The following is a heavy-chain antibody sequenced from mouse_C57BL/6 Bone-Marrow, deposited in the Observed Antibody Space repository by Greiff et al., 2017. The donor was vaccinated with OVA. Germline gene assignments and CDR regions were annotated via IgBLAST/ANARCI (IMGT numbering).Heavy chain of an antibody. CDR3: ARSPYYSNYVGWYFDV. J-gene: IGHJ1*03. CDR2: IYPGDGDT. CDR1: GYAFSSYW. D-gene: IGHD2-5*01. Sequence: VQLQQSGAELVKPGASVKISCKASGYAFSSYWMNWVKQRPGKGLEWIGQIYPGDGDTNYNGKFKGKATLTADKSSSTAYMQLSSLTSEDSAVYFCARSPYYSNYVGWYFDVWGTGTTVTVSS. V-gene: IGHV1-80*01.